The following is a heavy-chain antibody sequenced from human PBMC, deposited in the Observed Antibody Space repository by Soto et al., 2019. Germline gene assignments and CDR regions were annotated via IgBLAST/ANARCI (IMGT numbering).Heavy chain of an antibody. CDR2: ISSSSCYI. V-gene: IGHV3-21*01. CDR3: ARDFRGYSSGWYITPYMDV. Sequence: GGSLRLSCAASGFTFSSYSMNWVRQAPGKGLEWVSSISSSSCYIYYADSVKGRFTISRDNAKNSLYLQMNSLRAEDTAVYYCARDFRGYSSGWYITPYMDVWGKGTTVTVSS. D-gene: IGHD6-19*01. J-gene: IGHJ6*03. CDR1: GFTFSSYS.